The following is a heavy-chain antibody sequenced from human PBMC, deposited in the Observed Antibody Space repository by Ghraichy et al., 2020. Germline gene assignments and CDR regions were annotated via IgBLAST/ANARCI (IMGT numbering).Heavy chain of an antibody. CDR1: GYTFTGYY. CDR2: IDPNSGGT. D-gene: IGHD3-3*01. CDR3: ARGYDFWSGYYTGEGYYYGMDV. V-gene: IGHV1-2*02. Sequence: ASVKVSCKASGYTFTGYYMHWVRQAPGQGLEWMGWIDPNSGGTNYAQKFQGRVTMTRDTSISTAYMELSRLRSDDTAVYYCARGYDFWSGYYTGEGYYYGMDVWGQGTTVTVSS. J-gene: IGHJ6*02.